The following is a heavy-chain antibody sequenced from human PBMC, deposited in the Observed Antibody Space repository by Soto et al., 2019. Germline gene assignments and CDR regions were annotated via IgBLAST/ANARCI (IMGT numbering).Heavy chain of an antibody. CDR3: ARAPYYYDSSGYHSVYYFDY. J-gene: IGHJ4*02. CDR2: ISSSSSYT. D-gene: IGHD3-22*01. V-gene: IGHV3-11*06. CDR1: GFTFSDYY. Sequence: PGGSLRLSCAASGFTFSDYYMSWIRQAPGKGLEWVSYISSSSSYTNYADSVKGRFTISRDNAKNLLYLQMNSLRAEDTAVYYCARAPYYYDSSGYHSVYYFDYWGQGTLVTVSS.